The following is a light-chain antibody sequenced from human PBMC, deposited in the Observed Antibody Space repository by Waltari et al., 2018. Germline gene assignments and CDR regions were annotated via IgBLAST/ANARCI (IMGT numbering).Light chain of an antibody. V-gene: IGLV3-1*01. CDR1: ILGNKY. Sequence: SYELTQPPSVSVSPGQTASITCSGDILGNKYASWYQQKPGQSPLLVIYQDTQRHSEILERFAGSKSANAATLTITGTQAMDEADYYCQAVGTGAWVFGGGTKLTVL. CDR3: QAVGTGAWV. J-gene: IGLJ3*02. CDR2: QDT.